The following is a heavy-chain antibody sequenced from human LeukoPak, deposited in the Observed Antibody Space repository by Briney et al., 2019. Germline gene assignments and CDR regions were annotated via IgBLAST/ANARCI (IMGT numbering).Heavy chain of an antibody. Sequence: KPGGSLRLSCAASGFTLTDKYMSWIRQAPGKGLEWVAYINNVGNIIYYADSVKGRFTISRDNAKNSLYLQMNSPRAEDTAVYYCARDLSITIFGVVIIGHDAFDIWGQGTMVTVSS. J-gene: IGHJ3*02. CDR3: ARDLSITIFGVVIIGHDAFDI. V-gene: IGHV3-11*04. CDR1: GFTLTDKY. CDR2: INNVGNII. D-gene: IGHD3-3*01.